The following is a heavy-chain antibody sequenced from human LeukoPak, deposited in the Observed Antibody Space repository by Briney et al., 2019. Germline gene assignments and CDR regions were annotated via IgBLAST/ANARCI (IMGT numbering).Heavy chain of an antibody. Sequence: SETLSLTCTGSGGSNRSYYWSWIRQPPGKGLEWIGYIYYSGSTNYNPSLKSRVTISVDTSKNQFSLKLSSVTAADTAVYYCARVNRDYYYDSSGYYFEDAFDIWGQGTMVTVSS. J-gene: IGHJ3*02. CDR2: IYYSGST. V-gene: IGHV4-59*01. CDR1: GGSNRSYY. CDR3: ARVNRDYYYDSSGYYFEDAFDI. D-gene: IGHD3-22*01.